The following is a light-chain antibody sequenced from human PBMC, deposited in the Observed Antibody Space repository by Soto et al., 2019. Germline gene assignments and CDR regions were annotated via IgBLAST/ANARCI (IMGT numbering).Light chain of an antibody. CDR2: GAS. CDR3: QQYDSSPLT. Sequence: EIVLTQSPGTLSLSPGERATLSCRASQSVSSSYLAWYQQKPGQAPRLLIYGASSRATGIPDRFSGSGSGTDFPLTINRLEPEDFAVYYCQQYDSSPLTFGGGTKVEIK. J-gene: IGKJ4*01. CDR1: QSVSSSY. V-gene: IGKV3-20*01.